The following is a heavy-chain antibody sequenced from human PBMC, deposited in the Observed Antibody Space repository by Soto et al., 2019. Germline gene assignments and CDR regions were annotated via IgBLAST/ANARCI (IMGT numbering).Heavy chain of an antibody. Sequence: EVQLVESGGGLVQPGGSLRLSCAASGFTFSSYWMSWVRQAPGKGLEWVANIKQDGSEKYYVDSVKGRFTISRDNAKNSLYLQMNSLRAEDTAVYYCARGGMVTGDHYFDYWGQGTLVTVSS. CDR1: GFTFSSYW. V-gene: IGHV3-7*01. CDR2: IKQDGSEK. D-gene: IGHD2-21*02. CDR3: ARGGMVTGDHYFDY. J-gene: IGHJ4*02.